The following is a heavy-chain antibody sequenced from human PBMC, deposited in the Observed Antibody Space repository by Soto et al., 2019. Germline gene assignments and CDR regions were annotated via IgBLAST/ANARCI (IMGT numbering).Heavy chain of an antibody. Sequence: PSETLSLTCTVSGGSISSSSYYWGWIRQPPGKGLEWIGSIYYSGSTYYNPSLKSRVTISVDTSKNQFSLKLSSLTAADTAVYYCARQEDYYDSSGYYYFDYWGQGTLVTVSS. D-gene: IGHD3-22*01. CDR1: GGSISSSSYY. V-gene: IGHV4-39*01. CDR3: ARQEDYYDSSGYYYFDY. CDR2: IYYSGST. J-gene: IGHJ4*02.